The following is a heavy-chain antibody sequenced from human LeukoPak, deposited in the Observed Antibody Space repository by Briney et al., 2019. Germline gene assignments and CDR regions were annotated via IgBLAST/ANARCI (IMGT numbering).Heavy chain of an antibody. CDR1: GFTIDDYA. J-gene: IGHJ4*02. CDR3: AKDTEMAALYYFDY. Sequence: AGGSLRLSCAASGFTIDDYAMHWVRHAPGKGLESVSGISWNSGRIGYADSVKGRFTISRDNAKNSLYLQMNSLRAEDTALYYCAKDTEMAALYYFDYWGQGTLVTVSS. D-gene: IGHD5-24*01. V-gene: IGHV3-9*01. CDR2: ISWNSGRI.